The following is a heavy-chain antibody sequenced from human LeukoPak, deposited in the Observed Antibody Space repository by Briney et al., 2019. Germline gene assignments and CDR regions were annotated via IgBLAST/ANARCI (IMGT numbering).Heavy chain of an antibody. D-gene: IGHD3-16*01. CDR2: IYYSGST. J-gene: IGHJ2*01. Sequence: SETLSLTCTVSGGSISSGDYYWSWIRQPPGKGLEWIGYIYYSGSTNYNPSLKSRVTISVDTSKNQFSLKLSSVTAAGTAVYYCTLRGVRHWYFDLWGRGTLVTVSS. CDR1: GGSISSGDYY. CDR3: TLRGVRHWYFDL. V-gene: IGHV4-61*08.